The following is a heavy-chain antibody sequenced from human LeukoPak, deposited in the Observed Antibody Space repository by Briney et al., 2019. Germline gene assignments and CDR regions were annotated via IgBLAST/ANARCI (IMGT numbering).Heavy chain of an antibody. J-gene: IGHJ4*02. CDR1: AYTFTGYY. D-gene: IGHD3-22*01. CDR3: AREPSYYYDSSGYYSNDY. CDR2: INPNSGGT. Sequence: ASVKVSCKASAYTFTGYYVHWARQAPGQGLEWMGWINPNSGGTNYAQKFQGRVTMTRDTSISTAHMELSRLRSDDTAVYYCAREPSYYYDSSGYYSNDYWGQGTLVTVSS. V-gene: IGHV1-2*02.